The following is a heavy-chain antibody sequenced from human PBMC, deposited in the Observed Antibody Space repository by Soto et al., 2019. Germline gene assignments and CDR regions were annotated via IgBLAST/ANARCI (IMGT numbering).Heavy chain of an antibody. D-gene: IGHD6-13*01. Sequence: ASVKVSCKASGYTFTSYAMHWVRQAPGQRLEWMGWINAGNGNTKYSQKFQGRVTITRDTSASTAYMELSSLRSEDTAVYYCARAGWDSSSWYSDWYLDLWGRGTLVTVSS. CDR2: INAGNGNT. V-gene: IGHV1-3*01. CDR3: ARAGWDSSSWYSDWYLDL. CDR1: GYTFTSYA. J-gene: IGHJ2*01.